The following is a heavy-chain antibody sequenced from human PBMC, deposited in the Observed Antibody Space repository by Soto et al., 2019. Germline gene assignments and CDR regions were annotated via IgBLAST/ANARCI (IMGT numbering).Heavy chain of an antibody. CDR2: TYYRSKWYN. J-gene: IGHJ3*02. D-gene: IGHD3-16*02. CDR3: ARDETKYYDYIWGSYRYTGYAFDI. Sequence: SQTLSLTCAISGDSVSSNSAAWNWIRQSPSRGLEWLGRTYYRSKWYNDYAVSVKSRITINPDTSKNQFSLQLNSLTPEDTAVYYCARDETKYYDYIWGSYRYTGYAFDIWGQGTMVTVSS. V-gene: IGHV6-1*01. CDR1: GDSVSSNSAA.